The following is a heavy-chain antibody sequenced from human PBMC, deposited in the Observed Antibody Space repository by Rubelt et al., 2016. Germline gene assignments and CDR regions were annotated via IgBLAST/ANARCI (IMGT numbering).Heavy chain of an antibody. V-gene: IGHV4-34*01. CDR1: SGSFSGYY. Sequence: QVQLQQWGAGLLKPSETLSLTCAVYSGSFSGYYWSWIRQPPGKGLEWIGEINHSGSTNYNPSLKSRVTISVDTSKNQFSLKLSSVTAADTAVYYCAIGPPVHYNGSGYYYVFDYWGQGTLVTVSS. CDR3: AIGPPVHYNGSGYYYVFDY. J-gene: IGHJ4*02. D-gene: IGHD3-22*01. CDR2: INHSGST.